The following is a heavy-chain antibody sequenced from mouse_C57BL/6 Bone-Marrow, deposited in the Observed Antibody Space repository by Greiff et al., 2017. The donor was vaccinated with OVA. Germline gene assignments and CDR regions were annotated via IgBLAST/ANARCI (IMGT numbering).Heavy chain of an antibody. CDR2: ISSGGSYT. J-gene: IGHJ1*03. Sequence: DVQLVESGGDLVKPGGSLKLSCAASGFTFSSYGMSWVRQTPDKRLEWVATISSGGSYTYYPDSVKGRFTISRDNAKNTLYLQMSSLKSEDTAMYYCARIFSYLYFDVWGTGTTVTVSS. CDR1: GFTFSSYG. V-gene: IGHV5-6*01. CDR3: ARIFSYLYFDV.